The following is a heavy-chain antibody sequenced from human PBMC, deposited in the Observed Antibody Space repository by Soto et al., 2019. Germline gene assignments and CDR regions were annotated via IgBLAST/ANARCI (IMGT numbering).Heavy chain of an antibody. CDR1: GFTFSSYA. CDR3: AKNSNYVNYFDY. J-gene: IGHJ4*02. Sequence: EVQLLESGGGLVQPGGSLRLSCAASGFTFSSYAMSWVRQAPGKGLEWVSAISGSGGSTYYADSVKGRFTISRDYSKNTLYLQMNSLTAEDTAVYYCAKNSNYVNYFDYWGQGTLVTVSS. CDR2: ISGSGGST. V-gene: IGHV3-23*01. D-gene: IGHD4-4*01.